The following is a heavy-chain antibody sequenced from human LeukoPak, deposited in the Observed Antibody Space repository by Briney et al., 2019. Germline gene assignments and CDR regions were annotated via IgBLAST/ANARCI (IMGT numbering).Heavy chain of an antibody. D-gene: IGHD3-10*01. Sequence: GESLQISCKGSGYSFTSYWIGCVRQMPGKGLEWMGIIYPGDSDTRYSPSFQGQVTISADKSISTAYLQWSSLKASDTAMYYCATTGGGYKNPSSYYFDYWGQGTLVTVSS. CDR3: ATTGGGYKNPSSYYFDY. CDR1: GYSFTSYW. CDR2: IYPGDSDT. J-gene: IGHJ4*02. V-gene: IGHV5-51*01.